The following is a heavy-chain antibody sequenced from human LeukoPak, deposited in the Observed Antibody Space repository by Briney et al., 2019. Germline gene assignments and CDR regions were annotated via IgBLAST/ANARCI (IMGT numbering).Heavy chain of an antibody. J-gene: IGHJ4*02. Sequence: GAALQISSKGSGCSFTSYWSGWVRQMRGKGLEGMGRIDPSDSYTNYSPSFQGHVTISADKSISTAYLQWSSLKASDTAMYYCASGSSSSLYNYWGQGTLVTVSS. D-gene: IGHD6-6*01. V-gene: IGHV5-10-1*01. CDR3: ASGSSSSLYNY. CDR1: GCSFTSYW. CDR2: IDPSDSYT.